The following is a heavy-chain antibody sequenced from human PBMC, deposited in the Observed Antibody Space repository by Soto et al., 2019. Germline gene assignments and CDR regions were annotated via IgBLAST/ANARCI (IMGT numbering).Heavy chain of an antibody. J-gene: IGHJ4*02. Sequence: PSETLSLTCTVSGGSISSYYWSWIRQPPGKGLEWIGYIYYSGSTNYNPSLKSRVTISVDTSKNQFSLKLSSVTAADTAVYYCARETGRRSYRFDYWGQGTLVTVSS. D-gene: IGHD3-16*02. CDR1: GGSISSYY. CDR3: ARETGRRSYRFDY. CDR2: IYYSGST. V-gene: IGHV4-59*01.